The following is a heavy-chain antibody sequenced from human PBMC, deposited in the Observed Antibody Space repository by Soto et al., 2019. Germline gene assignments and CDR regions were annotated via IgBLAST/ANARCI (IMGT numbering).Heavy chain of an antibody. CDR3: ATDLLITPR. CDR2: TYYRSQFYH. D-gene: IGHD3-16*01. Sequence: SQTLSLTCVVSGDSVSSSSGAWIWIRQSPSRGLEWLGRTYYRSQFYHDYAISVRGRISINPDTTRNQFSLTLTSVTAADTAVYYCATDLLITPRWGQGMLVTVSS. V-gene: IGHV6-1*01. J-gene: IGHJ4*02. CDR1: GDSVSSSSGA.